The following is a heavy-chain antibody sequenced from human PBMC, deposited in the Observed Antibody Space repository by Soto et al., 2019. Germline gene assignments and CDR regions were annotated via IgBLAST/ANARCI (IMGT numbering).Heavy chain of an antibody. J-gene: IGHJ6*02. CDR3: ARAHRAYYDFWSGYSRVGLYYYYGMDV. CDR1: GGTFSSYA. Sequence: EASVKVSCKASGGTFSSYAISWVRQAPGQGLEWMGGIIPIFGTANYAQKFQGRVTITADESTSTAYMELSSLRSEDTAVYYCARAHRAYYDFWSGYSRVGLYYYYGMDVWGQGTTVTVSS. CDR2: IIPIFGTA. V-gene: IGHV1-69*13. D-gene: IGHD3-3*01.